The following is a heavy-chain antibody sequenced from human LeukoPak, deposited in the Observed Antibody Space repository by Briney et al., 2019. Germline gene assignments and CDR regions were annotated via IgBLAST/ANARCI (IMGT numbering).Heavy chain of an antibody. CDR2: ISYDGSNK. J-gene: IGHJ4*02. CDR1: GFTFSNYG. Sequence: GGSLRLSCAASGFTFSNYGIHWVRQAPGKGLEWVALISYDGSNKYYGDSVKGRFTISRDNSKNTLYLQMNSLRAEDTAVYYCASARGSNYGSLGDWGQGTLVTVSS. D-gene: IGHD5-18*01. V-gene: IGHV3-30*03. CDR3: ASARGSNYGSLGD.